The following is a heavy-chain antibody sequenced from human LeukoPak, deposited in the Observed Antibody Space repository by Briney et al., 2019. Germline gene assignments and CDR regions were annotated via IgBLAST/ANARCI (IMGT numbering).Heavy chain of an antibody. V-gene: IGHV1-8*03. D-gene: IGHD6-13*01. CDR3: AREGIAAAGTSGFQH. CDR1: GYTFTSYD. CDR2: LNPNSGNI. J-gene: IGHJ1*01. Sequence: ASVKVSCKASGYTFTSYDINWVRQATGQGLEWMGWLNPNSGNIGYAQKFQGRVTITRNTSISTAYMELSSLRSEDTAVYYCAREGIAAAGTSGFQHWGQGTLVTVSS.